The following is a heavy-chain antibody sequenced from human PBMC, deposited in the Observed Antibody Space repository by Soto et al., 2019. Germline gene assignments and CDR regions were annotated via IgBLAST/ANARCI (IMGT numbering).Heavy chain of an antibody. CDR3: AREVRLEDLLEVEYYYYYGMDV. J-gene: IGHJ6*02. V-gene: IGHV1-2*02. D-gene: IGHD2-15*01. Sequence: ASVKVSCKASGYTFTGYYMHWVRQARGQGLEWMGWINPNSGGTNYAQKFQGRVTMTRDTSISTAYMELSRLRSDDTAVYYWAREVRLEDLLEVEYYYYYGMDVWGQGTTVTVSS. CDR2: INPNSGGT. CDR1: GYTFTGYY.